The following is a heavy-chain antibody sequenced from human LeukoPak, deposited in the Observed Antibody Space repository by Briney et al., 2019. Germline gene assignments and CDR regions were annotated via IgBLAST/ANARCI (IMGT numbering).Heavy chain of an antibody. CDR2: ISAYNGNT. Sequence: ASVKVSCKASGYTFTSYGISWVRQAPGQGLEWMGWISAYNGNTNYAQKLQGRVTMTTDTSTSTAYMELRSLRSDDTAVYYCARDTSSRHYYDSSGYSNWFDPWGQGTLVTVSS. D-gene: IGHD3-22*01. J-gene: IGHJ5*02. V-gene: IGHV1-18*01. CDR1: GYTFTSYG. CDR3: ARDTSSRHYYDSSGYSNWFDP.